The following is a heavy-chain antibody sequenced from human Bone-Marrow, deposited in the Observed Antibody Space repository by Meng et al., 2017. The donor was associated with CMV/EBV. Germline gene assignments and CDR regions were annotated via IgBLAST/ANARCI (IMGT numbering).Heavy chain of an antibody. D-gene: IGHD3-3*01. CDR1: GITVSSYG. Sequence: GESLKISCAASGITVSSYGIHWVRQAPGKGLVWVSRINSDGSSTSYADSVKGRFTISRDNAKNTLYLQMNSLRAEDTAVYYCARDLKLEWLLYKSYRGQGTLVTVYS. J-gene: IGHJ4*02. CDR2: INSDGSST. V-gene: IGHV3-74*01. CDR3: ARDLKLEWLLYKSY.